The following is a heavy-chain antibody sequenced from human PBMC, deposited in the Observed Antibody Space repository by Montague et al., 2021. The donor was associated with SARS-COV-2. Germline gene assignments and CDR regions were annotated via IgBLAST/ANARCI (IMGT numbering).Heavy chain of an antibody. CDR3: AREGRGEQWLVRAFDI. CDR2: MSSSGSTI. D-gene: IGHD6-19*01. CDR1: GFTFSSYE. V-gene: IGHV3-48*03. Sequence: SLRFSCAASGFTFSSYEMNWVRQAPGKGLEWVSNMSSSGSTIYYADSVKGRFTISRDNAKSSLYLQMNSLRAEDTAVYYCAREGRGEQWLVRAFDIWGQGTMVTVSS. J-gene: IGHJ3*02.